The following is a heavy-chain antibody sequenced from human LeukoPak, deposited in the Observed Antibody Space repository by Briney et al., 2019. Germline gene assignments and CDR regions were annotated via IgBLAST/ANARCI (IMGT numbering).Heavy chain of an antibody. CDR3: ARGGVDYYGSGTYYIMYYFDY. Sequence: PGGSLRLSFAASGFTFNTYGMSWVRQAPGKGLEWVSGISGSGGATYYADSVKGRFTISRDDPHNTLYLQMNSLRAEDTAVYFCARGGVDYYGSGTYYIMYYFDYWGQGALVTVSS. D-gene: IGHD3-10*01. CDR2: ISGSGGAT. J-gene: IGHJ4*02. V-gene: IGHV3-23*01. CDR1: GFTFNTYG.